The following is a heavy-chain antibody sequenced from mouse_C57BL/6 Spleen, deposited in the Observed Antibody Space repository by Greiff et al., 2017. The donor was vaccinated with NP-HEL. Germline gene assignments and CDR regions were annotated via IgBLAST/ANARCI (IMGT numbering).Heavy chain of an antibody. V-gene: IGHV1-74*01. CDR3: AIGTTVVATGYFDV. J-gene: IGHJ1*03. CDR1: GYTFTSYW. CDR2: LHPSDSDT. Sequence: QVQLQQPGAELVKPGASVKVSCKASGYTFTSYWMHWVKQRPGQGLEWIGRLHPSDSDTNYNQKFKGKATLTVDKSSSTAYMQLSSLTSEDSAVYYCAIGTTVVATGYFDVWGTGTTVTVSS. D-gene: IGHD1-1*01.